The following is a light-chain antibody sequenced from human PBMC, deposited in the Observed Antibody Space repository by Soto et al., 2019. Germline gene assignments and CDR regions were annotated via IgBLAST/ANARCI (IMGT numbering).Light chain of an antibody. CDR1: NIGSKG. CDR2: YNT. J-gene: IGLJ2*01. Sequence: SYELTQPPSVSVAPGKSARITCGGNNIGSKGVHWYQQKPGQAPVLVIYYNTDRPSGIPERFSGSNSGNTATLTISRVEAGHEADYYCQVWDSSNDHVIFGGGTKLTVL. CDR3: QVWDSSNDHVI. V-gene: IGLV3-21*04.